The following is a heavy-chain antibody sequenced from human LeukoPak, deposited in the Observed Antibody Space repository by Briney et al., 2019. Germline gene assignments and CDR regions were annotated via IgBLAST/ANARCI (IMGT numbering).Heavy chain of an antibody. D-gene: IGHD2-15*01. CDR3: ARYRGVVGIDY. V-gene: IGHV4-59*12. CDR2: VYYSGST. J-gene: IGHJ4*02. Sequence: SETLSLTCTVSGGSISSYYWSWIRQPPGKGLEWIGYVYYSGSTNYNPSLKSRVTMSVDTSKNQFSLKLSSVTAADTAVYYCARYRGVVGIDYWGQGTLVTVSS. CDR1: GGSISSYY.